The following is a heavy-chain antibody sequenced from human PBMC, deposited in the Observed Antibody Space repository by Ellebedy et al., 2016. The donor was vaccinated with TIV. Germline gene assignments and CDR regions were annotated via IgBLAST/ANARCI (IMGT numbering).Heavy chain of an antibody. V-gene: IGHV3-21*01. Sequence: PGGSLRLSCAASGFTFSSYSMNWVRQAPGKGLEWVSSISSSSSYIYYADSVKGRFTISRDNAKNSLYLQMNSLRAEDTAVYYCARARGGDYEEFDYWGQGTLVTVSS. CDR2: ISSSSSYI. CDR3: ARARGGDYEEFDY. CDR1: GFTFSSYS. D-gene: IGHD4-17*01. J-gene: IGHJ4*02.